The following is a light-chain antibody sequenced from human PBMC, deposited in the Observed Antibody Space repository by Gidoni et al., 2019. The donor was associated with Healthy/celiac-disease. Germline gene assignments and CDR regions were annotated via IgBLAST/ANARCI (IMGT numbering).Light chain of an antibody. CDR1: QSVSSH. V-gene: IGKV3-11*01. CDR3: QQRSNWPPIT. Sequence: EIVLTQSPATLSLSPGERATLSCRASQSVSSHLAWYQQKPGQAPRLLIYDASNRAPGIPARFSGSGSGTDFTLTISSLEPEDFAVYYCQQRSNWPPITFXXXTRLEIK. J-gene: IGKJ5*01. CDR2: DAS.